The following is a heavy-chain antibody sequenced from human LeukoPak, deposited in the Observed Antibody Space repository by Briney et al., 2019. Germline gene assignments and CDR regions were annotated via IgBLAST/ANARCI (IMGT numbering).Heavy chain of an antibody. Sequence: GGSLRLSCAASGFTLSSYEMNWVRQAPGKGLEWVSYISSSGSTIYYADSVKGRFTISRDNAKNSLYLQMNSLRAEDTAVYYCARSLDSEYFQHWGQGTLVTVSS. V-gene: IGHV3-48*03. CDR2: ISSSGSTI. CDR1: GFTLSSYE. CDR3: ARSLDSEYFQH. J-gene: IGHJ1*01.